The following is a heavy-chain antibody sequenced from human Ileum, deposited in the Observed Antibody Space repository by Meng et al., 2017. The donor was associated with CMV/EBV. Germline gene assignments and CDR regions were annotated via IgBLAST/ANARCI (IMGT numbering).Heavy chain of an antibody. CDR1: CDPISSGSHS. CDR2: MYFSGIA. Sequence: QMQQPESGPGLGKPAETLSLPCTASCDPISSGSHSWAWFRQPPGKRLEWIGSMYFSGIADYNPSLKSRVTISLHATQKQFSLRLTSVTAADSAVYFCARDLTNKWFYYWGQGTLVTVSS. J-gene: IGHJ4*02. V-gene: IGHV4-39*07. CDR3: ARDLTNKWFYY. D-gene: IGHD1-26*01.